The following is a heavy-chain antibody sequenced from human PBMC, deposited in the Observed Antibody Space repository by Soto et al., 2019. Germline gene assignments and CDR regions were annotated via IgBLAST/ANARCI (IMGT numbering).Heavy chain of an antibody. D-gene: IGHD4-4*01. Sequence: ASVKVSCKASGYAFTSYAMHWVRQAPGQRLEWMGWINAGNGNTKYSQKFQDRVTITRDTSASTAYMELSSLRSEDTAVYYCARDKVTVRSYYYGMDVWGQGTTVTVSS. J-gene: IGHJ6*02. CDR3: ARDKVTVRSYYYGMDV. CDR1: GYAFTSYA. V-gene: IGHV1-3*01. CDR2: INAGNGNT.